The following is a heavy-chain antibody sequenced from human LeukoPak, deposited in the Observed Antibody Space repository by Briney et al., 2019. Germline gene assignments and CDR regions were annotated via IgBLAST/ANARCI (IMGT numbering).Heavy chain of an antibody. V-gene: IGHV3-64*01. CDR2: ISSNGGST. CDR1: GFTFSSYA. CDR3: ARVGPAFDI. Sequence: PGGSLRLSCAASGFTFSSYAMHWVRQAPGKGLEYVSAISSNGGSTYYANSVKGRFTISRDNSKNTLYLQMGSLRAEDTAVYYCARVGPAFDIWGQGTMVTVSS. J-gene: IGHJ3*02.